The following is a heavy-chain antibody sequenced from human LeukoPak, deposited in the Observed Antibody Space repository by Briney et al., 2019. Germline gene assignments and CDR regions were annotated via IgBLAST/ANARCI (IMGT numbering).Heavy chain of an antibody. CDR1: GFTFSTYA. CDR2: ISSSSSYI. J-gene: IGHJ4*02. Sequence: GGSLRLSCAASGFTFSTYAMRWIRQAPGKGLEWVSYISSSSSYIYYADSVKGRFTISRGNAKNSLYLQMNSLRAEDTAVYYCARHSSGYYYFDYWGQGTLVTVSS. CDR3: ARHSSGYYYFDY. V-gene: IGHV3-21*05. D-gene: IGHD3-22*01.